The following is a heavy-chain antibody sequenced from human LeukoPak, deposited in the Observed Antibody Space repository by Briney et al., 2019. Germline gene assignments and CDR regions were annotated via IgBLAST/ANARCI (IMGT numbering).Heavy chain of an antibody. CDR1: GFTVSNNY. CDR2: IYSGDNT. D-gene: IGHD3-16*01. V-gene: IGHV3-66*02. CDR3: AGRRVLDASFDY. J-gene: IGHJ4*02. Sequence: GGSLRLSCAASGFTVSNNYMSWVRQAPGKGLEWVSVIYSGDNTYYVGSVTGRFTISRDNSKNTLFLQMNRLRAEDTAVYYCAGRRVLDASFDYWGQGALVTVSS.